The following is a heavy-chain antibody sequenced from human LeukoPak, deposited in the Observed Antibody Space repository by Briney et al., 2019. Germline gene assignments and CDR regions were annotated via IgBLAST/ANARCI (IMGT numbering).Heavy chain of an antibody. V-gene: IGHV1-69*10. D-gene: IGHD6-13*01. J-gene: IGHJ3*02. CDR1: GGTFTSYT. CDR2: IIPILGIA. CDR3: ATRKSIAAAGIDAFDI. Sequence: GASVKVSCKASGGTFTSYTISWVRHAPGQGLEWMGGIIPILGIANYAQKFQGRVTITADKSTSTAYMELSSLRSEDTAVYYCATRKSIAAAGIDAFDIWGQGTMVTVSS.